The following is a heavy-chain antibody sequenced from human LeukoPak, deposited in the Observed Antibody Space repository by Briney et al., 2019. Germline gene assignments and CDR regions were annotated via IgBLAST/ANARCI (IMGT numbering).Heavy chain of an antibody. CDR3: ARVRYGDYGFDAFDI. J-gene: IGHJ3*02. D-gene: IGHD4-17*01. CDR1: GFTFSTYS. V-gene: IGHV3-7*03. CDR2: IKQDGSEK. Sequence: GGSLRLSCAASGFTFSTYSMNWVRQAPGKGLEWVANIKQDGSEKYYVDSVKGRFTISRDNAKNSLYLQMNSLRAEDTAVYYCARVRYGDYGFDAFDIWGLGTMVTVSS.